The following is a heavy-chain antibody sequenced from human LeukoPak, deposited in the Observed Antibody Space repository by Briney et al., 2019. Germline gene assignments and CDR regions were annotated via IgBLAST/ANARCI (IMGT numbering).Heavy chain of an antibody. Sequence: GSLRLSCAASGFTFSSYAMSWVRQAPGKGLEWIGEINHSGSTNYNPSLKSRVTISVDTSKNQFSLKLSSVTAADTAVYYCARGVYEAAAIVVDYWGQGTLVTVSS. CDR2: INHSGST. V-gene: IGHV4-34*01. CDR1: GFTFSSYA. CDR3: ARGVYEAAAIVVDY. J-gene: IGHJ4*02. D-gene: IGHD2-2*02.